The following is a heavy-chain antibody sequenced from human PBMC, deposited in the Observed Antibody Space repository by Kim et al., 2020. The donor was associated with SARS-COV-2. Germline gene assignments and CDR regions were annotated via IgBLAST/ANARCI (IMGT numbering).Heavy chain of an antibody. CDR3: ASSVVVPFSETTPRRAQVALDYSYCMGV. J-gene: IGHJ6*02. D-gene: IGHD2-2*01. Sequence: ASVKVSCKASGYTFTSYAMHWVRQASGQRLEWMGWINAGNGNTKYSQKFQGRVTNTRDTSASTAYMELSSLRSEDTAVYYCASSVVVPFSETTPRRAQVALDYSYCMGVWDQATTVTVSS. CDR1: GYTFTSYA. V-gene: IGHV1-3*01. CDR2: INAGNGNT.